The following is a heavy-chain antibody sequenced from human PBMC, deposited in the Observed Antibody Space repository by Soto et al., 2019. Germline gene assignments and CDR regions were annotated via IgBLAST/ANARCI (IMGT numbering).Heavy chain of an antibody. D-gene: IGHD6-19*01. Sequence: EVQLVESGGGLVQPGGSLRLSCAGSGFTFSSYSMNWVRQAPGQGLEWVSYISYGASAIYYAASVKGRFTISRDDAKKSLYLQMHSLRDEDTAVYYCARDQGSGWENDYWGQGTMVTVSS. J-gene: IGHJ4*02. CDR3: ARDQGSGWENDY. CDR2: ISYGASAI. V-gene: IGHV3-48*02. CDR1: GFTFSSYS.